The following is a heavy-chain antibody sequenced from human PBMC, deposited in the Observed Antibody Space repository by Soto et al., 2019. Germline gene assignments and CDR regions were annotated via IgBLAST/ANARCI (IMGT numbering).Heavy chain of an antibody. Sequence: QVQLVQSGAEVKKPGASVKVSCKASGYTFTNYAIYWVRQAPGQRLEWMGWINAGNGNTKYSQKVQDRLTVTRDTSATTAYMELSSLRSEDTAVYYCARSSMDYWGQGTLVTVSS. D-gene: IGHD6-13*01. J-gene: IGHJ4*02. CDR2: INAGNGNT. CDR1: GYTFTNYA. CDR3: ARSSMDY. V-gene: IGHV1-3*01.